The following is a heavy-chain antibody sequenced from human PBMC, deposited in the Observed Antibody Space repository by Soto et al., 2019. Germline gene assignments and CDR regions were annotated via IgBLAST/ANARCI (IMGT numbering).Heavy chain of an antibody. CDR2: MSPDSGNA. CDR1: GYTFTDYD. J-gene: IGHJ4*02. D-gene: IGHD6-19*01. Sequence: ASVKVSCKTSGYTFTDYDINWVRQATGQGLEWMGWMSPDSGNAGYAQQFQGRVTMTRNTSISTAYMELSSLRAEDTAVYYCARDRGAVVGQYFDYWGQGTLVTVSS. V-gene: IGHV1-8*01. CDR3: ARDRGAVVGQYFDY.